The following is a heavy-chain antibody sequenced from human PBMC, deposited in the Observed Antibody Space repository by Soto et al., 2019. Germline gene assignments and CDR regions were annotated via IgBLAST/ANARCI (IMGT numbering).Heavy chain of an antibody. CDR3: ATDLWPQAFDI. Sequence: PGGSLRLSCAASGFTFSRYAIHWVRQAPGKGLEWVAVISYDGTNKYYADSMKGRFTISRDNSKNTLYLQMNSLRADDTAIYYCATDLWPQAFDIWGQGTMVTVSS. J-gene: IGHJ3*02. CDR1: GFTFSRYA. V-gene: IGHV3-30*04. CDR2: ISYDGTNK.